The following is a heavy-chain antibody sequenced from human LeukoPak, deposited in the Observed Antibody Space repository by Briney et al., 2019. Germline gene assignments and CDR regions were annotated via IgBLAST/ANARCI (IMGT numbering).Heavy chain of an antibody. D-gene: IGHD4-23*01. CDR3: ARRGDGGRSLDY. J-gene: IGHJ4*02. CDR1: GFTFSDHY. Sequence: GGSLRLSCAASGFTFSDHYMTWVRQAPGKGLEWASLIYSSGSTYYADSVKGRFTISRDNSKNTLYLQVNSLRAEDTAVYYCARRGDGGRSLDYWGQGTLVTVSS. CDR2: IYSSGST. V-gene: IGHV3-53*01.